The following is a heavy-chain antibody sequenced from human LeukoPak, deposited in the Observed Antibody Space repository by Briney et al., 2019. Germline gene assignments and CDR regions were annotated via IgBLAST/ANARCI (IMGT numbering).Heavy chain of an antibody. Sequence: PSETLSLTCTVSGGSISSYYWSWIRQPPGKGLEWIGYIYYSGSTNYNPSLKSRVTISVDSSKNQFSLKLSTVTAAATAVYYCARGIPAYYYSMDVWGKGTTVTVSS. J-gene: IGHJ6*03. CDR3: ARGIPAYYYSMDV. D-gene: IGHD2-2*02. CDR1: GGSISSYY. CDR2: IYYSGST. V-gene: IGHV4-59*01.